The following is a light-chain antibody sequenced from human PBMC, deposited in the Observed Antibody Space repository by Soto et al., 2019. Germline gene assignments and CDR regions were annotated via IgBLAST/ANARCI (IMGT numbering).Light chain of an antibody. CDR2: GAS. CDR3: QQYCTSPPT. J-gene: IGKJ3*01. CDR1: QSVSRNS. V-gene: IGKV3-20*01. Sequence: EIVLTQSPGTLSLSPGERATLSCRASQSVSRNSLAWYQQQPGQAPRLLIYGASSRATDIPGRFSGSGSGTDFTLIVSRLEPEDFAVYFCQQYCTSPPTFGPGTKVDIK.